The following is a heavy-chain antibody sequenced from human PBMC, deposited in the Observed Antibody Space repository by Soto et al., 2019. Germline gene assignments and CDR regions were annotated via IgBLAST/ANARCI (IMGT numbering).Heavy chain of an antibody. CDR3: ARGGRHYSSGYYLPFSGMDV. J-gene: IGHJ6*02. Sequence: QVQLVQSGAEVKKPGASVKVSCKASGYTFTSYGIIWVRQAPGQGLEWMGWISAYNGNTNYAQKLQGRVTMTTDTSTSTAYMELRSLRSDDTAVYYCARGGRHYSSGYYLPFSGMDVWGQGTTVTVSS. V-gene: IGHV1-18*01. CDR1: GYTFTSYG. D-gene: IGHD3-22*01. CDR2: ISAYNGNT.